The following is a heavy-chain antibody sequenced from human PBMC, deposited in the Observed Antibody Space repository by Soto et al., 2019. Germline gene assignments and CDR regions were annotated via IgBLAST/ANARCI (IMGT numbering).Heavy chain of an antibody. J-gene: IGHJ3*02. CDR1: GFTFTSSA. CDR2: IVVGSGNT. D-gene: IGHD2-15*01. Sequence: SVKVSCKASGFTFTSSAVQWVRLARGQRLEWIGWIVVGSGNTNYAQKFQERVTITRDMSTSTAYMELSSLRSEDTAVYYCAAPYCSGGSCYPYAFDIWGQGTMVTVSS. CDR3: AAPYCSGGSCYPYAFDI. V-gene: IGHV1-58*01.